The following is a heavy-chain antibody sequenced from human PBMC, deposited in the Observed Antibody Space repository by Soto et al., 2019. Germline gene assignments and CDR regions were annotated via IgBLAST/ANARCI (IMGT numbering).Heavy chain of an antibody. V-gene: IGHV4-4*02. Sequence: AETLSLTCAVSGGAISTINCLTLFRQPPGKGLDWIGEIYQTGSTSYNPSLESRVTISIDKSKNQFSLKLRSVTAADTAVYYCARVSSSSAFGMDVWGQGTTVTVSS. CDR2: IYQTGST. D-gene: IGHD6-6*01. CDR3: ARVSSSSAFGMDV. CDR1: GGAISTINC. J-gene: IGHJ6*02.